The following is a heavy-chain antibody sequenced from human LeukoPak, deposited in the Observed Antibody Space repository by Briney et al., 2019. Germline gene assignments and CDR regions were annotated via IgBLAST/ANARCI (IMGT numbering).Heavy chain of an antibody. Sequence: GASVKVSCKASGYTFTAYYIHWVRQAPGQGLEWMGWINPNTGGTNLAQRFQGRVTMTRDTSISTAYMELSSLRFDDTALYYCARVAATNDAFDMWGRGTMVTVSS. CDR1: GYTFTAYY. V-gene: IGHV1-2*02. J-gene: IGHJ3*02. CDR3: ARVAATNDAFDM. CDR2: INPNTGGT. D-gene: IGHD2-15*01.